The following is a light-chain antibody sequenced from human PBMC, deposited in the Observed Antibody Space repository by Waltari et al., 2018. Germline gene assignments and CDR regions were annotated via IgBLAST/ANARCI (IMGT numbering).Light chain of an antibody. CDR3: QQYTDYPFT. Sequence: DIQMTQSPSSLSASVGARVTITCRASQGISNHLAWFQQKPGKAPKSLIYGASSLQSGVSSKFSGSGSGTDFTITINSLQSEDFATYYCQQYTDYPFTFGPGTKVDIK. CDR1: QGISNH. V-gene: IGKV1-16*02. CDR2: GAS. J-gene: IGKJ3*01.